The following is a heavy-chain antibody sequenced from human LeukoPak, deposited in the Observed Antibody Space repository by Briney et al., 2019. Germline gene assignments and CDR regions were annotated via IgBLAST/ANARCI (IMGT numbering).Heavy chain of an antibody. CDR3: ARDGTPIHGSGWVYMDV. D-gene: IGHD6-25*01. V-gene: IGHV4-61*02. CDR2: IYTSGST. Sequence: SETLSLTCTVSGDSISSGSYYWSWIRQPAGKGLEWIGRIYTSGSTNYNPSLKSRVTISVDTSKNQFSLKLSSVTAADTAVYYCARDGTPIHGSGWVYMDVWGKGTTVTISS. CDR1: GDSISSGSYY. J-gene: IGHJ6*04.